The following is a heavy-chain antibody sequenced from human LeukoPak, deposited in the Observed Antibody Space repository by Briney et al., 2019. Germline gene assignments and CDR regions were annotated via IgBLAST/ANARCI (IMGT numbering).Heavy chain of an antibody. CDR2: ISYDGSNK. CDR1: GFTFSIYG. J-gene: IGHJ4*02. CDR3: AKETLYCSSTSCYSYFYY. D-gene: IGHD2-2*01. V-gene: IGHV3-30*18. Sequence: GRSLRLSCAASGFTFSIYGMHRVRQAPGKGLEWVAVISYDGSNKYYADSVKGRFTISRDNSKNTLYLQMNSLRAEDTAVYYCAKETLYCSSTSCYSYFYYWGQGTLVTVSS.